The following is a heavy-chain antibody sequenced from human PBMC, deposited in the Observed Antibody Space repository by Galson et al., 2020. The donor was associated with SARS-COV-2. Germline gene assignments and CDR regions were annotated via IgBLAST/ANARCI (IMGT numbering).Heavy chain of an antibody. CDR3: ARNNIVVVPAARTVGDEYYYYYMDV. CDR1: GYTFTGYY. D-gene: IGHD2-2*01. Sequence: ASVKVSCKASGYTFTGYYMHWVRQAPGQGLEWMGWINPNSGGTNYAQKFQGRVTMTRDTSISTAYMELSRLRSDDTAVYYCARNNIVVVPAARTVGDEYYYYYMDVWGKGTTVTVSS. V-gene: IGHV1-2*02. CDR2: INPNSGGT. J-gene: IGHJ6*03.